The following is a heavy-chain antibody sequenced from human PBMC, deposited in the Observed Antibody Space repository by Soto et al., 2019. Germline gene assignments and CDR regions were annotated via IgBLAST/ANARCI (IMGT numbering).Heavy chain of an antibody. CDR3: ARGQEFGGNSDAFDV. J-gene: IGHJ3*01. CDR1: GGSFRREA. D-gene: IGHD2-15*01. Sequence: QVQLVQSGAEVKKPGSSVKVSCKASGGSFRREAINWVRQAPGQGPEWMGGILPFFGTADYAQKFQGRVTLTADVSTTTVYMALSSLRFEDTAVYYCARGQEFGGNSDAFDVWGQGTMVIVSS. CDR2: ILPFFGTA. V-gene: IGHV1-69*12.